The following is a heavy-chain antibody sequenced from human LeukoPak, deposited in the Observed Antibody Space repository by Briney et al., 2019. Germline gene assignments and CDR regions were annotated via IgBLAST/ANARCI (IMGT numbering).Heavy chain of an antibody. V-gene: IGHV4-59*08. CDR1: GGSISSYY. CDR2: IYYTGST. Sequence: LETLSLTCTVSGGSISSYYWSWIRQPPGKGLEWIGYIYYTGSTNYNPSLKSRVTILVDTSKNQFSLKLNSVTAADTAVYYCARRRVGAISSYNWFDPWGQGTLVTVSS. D-gene: IGHD1-26*01. J-gene: IGHJ5*02. CDR3: ARRRVGAISSYNWFDP.